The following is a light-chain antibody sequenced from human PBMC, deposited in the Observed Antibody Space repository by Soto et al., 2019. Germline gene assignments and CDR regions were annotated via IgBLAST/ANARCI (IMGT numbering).Light chain of an antibody. Sequence: EIVLTQSPGTLSLSPGERATLSCRASQSVSSNYLAWYQQIPGQAPRLLISGASGRATGTPDRFSGSASGTDFTLTISRLEPEDFAVYYCQQYGSSPLTFGGGTKV. J-gene: IGKJ4*01. CDR1: QSVSSNY. V-gene: IGKV3-20*01. CDR2: GAS. CDR3: QQYGSSPLT.